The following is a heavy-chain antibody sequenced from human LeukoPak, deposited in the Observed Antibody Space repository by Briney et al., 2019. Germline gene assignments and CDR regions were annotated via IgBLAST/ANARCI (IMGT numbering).Heavy chain of an antibody. CDR3: ARVSKGVLDY. Sequence: SQTLSLTCAISGDSVYSNSAAWHWIRKSPSRGLEWLGRTYYRSKWYNVYAVSVKSRVTINPDTSKNQFSLQLNSVTPEDTAVYYCARVSKGVLDYWGQGTLVTVSS. CDR2: TYYRSKWYN. V-gene: IGHV6-1*01. J-gene: IGHJ4*02. D-gene: IGHD3-16*01. CDR1: GDSVYSNSAA.